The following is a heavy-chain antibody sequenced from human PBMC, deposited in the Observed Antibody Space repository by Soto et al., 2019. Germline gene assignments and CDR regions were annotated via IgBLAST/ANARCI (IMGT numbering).Heavy chain of an antibody. V-gene: IGHV4-39*01. J-gene: IGHJ5*02. Sequence: SETLSLTCTVSGGSISSSSYYWGWIRQPPGKGLEWIGSIYYSGSTYYNPSLKSRVTISVDTAKNQFSMKLSSVTAADTAVYYCARFGMGSSGYYYVGWFDPWGQGTLVTVSS. CDR3: ARFGMGSSGYYYVGWFDP. CDR2: IYYSGST. CDR1: GGSISSSSYY. D-gene: IGHD3-22*01.